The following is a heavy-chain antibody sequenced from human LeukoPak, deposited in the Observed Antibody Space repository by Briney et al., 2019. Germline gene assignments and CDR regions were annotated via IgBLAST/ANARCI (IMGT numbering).Heavy chain of an antibody. D-gene: IGHD3-10*01. Sequence: GRSLRLSCAASGFTFDDYAMHWVRQAPGKGLEWVSGISWNSGSIGYADSVKGRFTISGDNAKNSLYLQMNSLRAEDTALYYCAKDFAVRFSAFDIWGQGTMVTVSS. V-gene: IGHV3-9*01. J-gene: IGHJ3*02. CDR2: ISWNSGSI. CDR3: AKDFAVRFSAFDI. CDR1: GFTFDDYA.